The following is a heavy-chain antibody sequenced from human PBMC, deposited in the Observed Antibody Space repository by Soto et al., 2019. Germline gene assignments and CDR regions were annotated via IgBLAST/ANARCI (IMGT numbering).Heavy chain of an antibody. D-gene: IGHD5-12*01. Sequence: VGSLRLSCAASGFTFSSYGMHWVRQAPGKGLEWVAVISYDGSNKYYADSVKGRFTISRDNSKNTLYLQMNSLRAEDTAVYYCAKYPIGYDEPPYGMDVWGQGTTVTVSS. V-gene: IGHV3-30*18. J-gene: IGHJ6*02. CDR2: ISYDGSNK. CDR3: AKYPIGYDEPPYGMDV. CDR1: GFTFSSYG.